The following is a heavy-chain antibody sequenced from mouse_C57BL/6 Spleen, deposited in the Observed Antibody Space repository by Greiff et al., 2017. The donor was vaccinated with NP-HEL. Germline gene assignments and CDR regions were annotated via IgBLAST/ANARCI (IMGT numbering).Heavy chain of an antibody. CDR2: SGGGGNT. CDR3: ARQDYYGSSIDY. Sequence: EVKLVESGGGLVKPGGSLKLSCAASGFTFSSYTISGGGGNTYYPDSVKGRFTISRDNAKNTLYLQMSSLRSEDTALYYCARQDYYGSSIDYWGQGTTLTVSS. J-gene: IGHJ2*01. V-gene: IGHV5-9*01. D-gene: IGHD1-1*01. CDR1: GFTFSSYT.